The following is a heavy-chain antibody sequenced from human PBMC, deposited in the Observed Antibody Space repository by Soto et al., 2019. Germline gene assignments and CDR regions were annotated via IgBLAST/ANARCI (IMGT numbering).Heavy chain of an antibody. V-gene: IGHV4-59*01. CDR3: ARATVARYYSHY. J-gene: IGHJ4*02. Sequence: SETLALTCTVSGGSISSYYWSWIRQPPGKGLEWIGYIYYSGSTNYNPSLKSRVTISVDTSKNQFSLKLSSVTAADTAVYYCARATVARYYSHYWGQGTMVTVSS. CDR1: GGSISSYY. D-gene: IGHD6-6*01. CDR2: IYYSGST.